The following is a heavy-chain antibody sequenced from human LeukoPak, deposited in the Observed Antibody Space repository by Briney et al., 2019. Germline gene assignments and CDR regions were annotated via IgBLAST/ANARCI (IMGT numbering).Heavy chain of an antibody. V-gene: IGHV3-30-3*01. D-gene: IGHD1-26*01. CDR1: GFTFSSYA. Sequence: GGSLRLSCAASGFTFSSYAMHWVRQAPGKGLEWVAVISYDGSNKYYADSVKGRFTISRDNSKNTLYLQMNSLRAEDTAVYYCASSDHSGSYDGHDAFDIWGQGTMVTVSS. J-gene: IGHJ3*02. CDR3: ASSDHSGSYDGHDAFDI. CDR2: ISYDGSNK.